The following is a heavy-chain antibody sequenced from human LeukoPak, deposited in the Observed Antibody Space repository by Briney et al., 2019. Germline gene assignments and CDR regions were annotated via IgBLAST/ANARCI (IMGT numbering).Heavy chain of an antibody. CDR1: GFIFSSHW. Sequence: GGSLRLSCAASGFIFSSHWMTWVRQAPGKGLEWVAHINQDESEKSYVDSAKGRFTISRDNGKNSLYLQMSSLRIEDTAIYYCEAYGSVWGQGTLVAVSS. J-gene: IGHJ4*02. D-gene: IGHD3-10*01. V-gene: IGHV3-7*03. CDR3: EAYGSV. CDR2: INQDESEK.